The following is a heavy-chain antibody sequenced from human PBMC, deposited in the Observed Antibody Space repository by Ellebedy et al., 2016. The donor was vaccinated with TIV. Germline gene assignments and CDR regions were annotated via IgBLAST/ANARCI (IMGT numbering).Heavy chain of an antibody. V-gene: IGHV3-74*01. D-gene: IGHD3-22*01. CDR2: IDSDGINT. J-gene: IGHJ3*02. Sequence: GGSLRLXXAVSGFTFSGYWMHWVRQPPGKGLVWVSRIDSDGINTNSADSVKGRFTISRDAKNTLYLQMSSLRADDTAVYYCARDSTDDSRGYYPWNDAFHMWGQGTMVTVSS. CDR1: GFTFSGYW. CDR3: ARDSTDDSRGYYPWNDAFHM.